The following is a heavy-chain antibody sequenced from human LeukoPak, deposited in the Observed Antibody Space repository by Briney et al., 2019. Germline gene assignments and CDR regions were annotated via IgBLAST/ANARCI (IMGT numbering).Heavy chain of an antibody. CDR3: ARGAYYNVLAGFKSRNLGFDY. CDR2: ISGSCGST. CDR1: GFTFSDSY. V-gene: IGHV3-23*01. J-gene: IGHJ4*02. Sequence: GGSLRLSCAASGFTFSDSYMTWVRQAPGRGLELVSAISGSCGSTYYADSVKGRLTISRDNSKNTLYLQMNSLREEDTALYYCARGAYYNVLAGFKSRNLGFDYWGQGTLVTVSS. D-gene: IGHD3-9*01.